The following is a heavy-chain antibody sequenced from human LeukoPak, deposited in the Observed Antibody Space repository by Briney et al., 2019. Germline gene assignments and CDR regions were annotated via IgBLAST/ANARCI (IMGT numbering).Heavy chain of an antibody. J-gene: IGHJ4*02. CDR1: GFTFSSYG. CDR3: AKAGGVITLNPDY. CDR2: IRYDGSNK. Sequence: PGGSLRLSCAASGFTFSSYGMHWVRQAPGKGLEWVAFIRYDGSNKYYADSVKGRFTISRDNSKNTLYLQMNSLRAEDTAVYYCAKAGGVITLNPDYWGQGTLVTVSS. V-gene: IGHV3-30*02. D-gene: IGHD3-16*01.